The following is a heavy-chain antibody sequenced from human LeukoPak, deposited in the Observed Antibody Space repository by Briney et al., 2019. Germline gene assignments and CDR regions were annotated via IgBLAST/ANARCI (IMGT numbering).Heavy chain of an antibody. D-gene: IGHD3-22*01. CDR3: AIDHYDSSGYYDFDY. J-gene: IGHJ4*02. CDR1: GGSISSGGYY. V-gene: IGHV4-30-2*01. Sequence: PSQTLSLTCTVSGGSISSGGYYWSCIPPPPGLGLVWIGYIYHSRSSYYNPSLKSPVTISVDRYKNQFYLKLSSVTAADTAVYSCAIDHYDSSGYYDFDYWGQGTLVTVSS. CDR2: IYHSRSS.